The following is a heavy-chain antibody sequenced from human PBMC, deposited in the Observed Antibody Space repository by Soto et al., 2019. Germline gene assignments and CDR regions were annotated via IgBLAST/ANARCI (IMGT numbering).Heavy chain of an antibody. CDR1: GFTFISYG. V-gene: IGHV3-33*01. CDR3: ARDSRYYDFWSGYYDNWFDP. D-gene: IGHD3-3*01. CDR2: IWYDGSNK. J-gene: IGHJ5*02. Sequence: GGSLRLSCAASGFTFISYGMHWVRQAPGKGLEWVAVIWYDGSNKYYADSVKGRFTISRDNSKNTLYLQMNSLRAEDTAVYYCARDSRYYDFWSGYYDNWFDPWGQGTLVTVSS.